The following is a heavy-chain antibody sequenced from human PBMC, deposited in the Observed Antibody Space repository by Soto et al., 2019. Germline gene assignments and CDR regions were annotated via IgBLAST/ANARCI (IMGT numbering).Heavy chain of an antibody. CDR3: ARPSSAWFLTYGMDV. J-gene: IGHJ6*02. CDR2: IIPIYGTT. D-gene: IGHD6-19*01. V-gene: IGHV1-69*01. CDR1: GGPLTTYT. Sequence: SVKVACKATGGPLTTYTLDWVRQAPGQGLEWLGGIIPIYGTTNYAQRFQCRVTLTADEATSTAYMELSSLRSEDTAVYYCARPSSAWFLTYGMDVCGQRTTVTVSS.